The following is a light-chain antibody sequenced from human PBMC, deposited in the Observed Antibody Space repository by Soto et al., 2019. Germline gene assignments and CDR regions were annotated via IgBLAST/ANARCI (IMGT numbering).Light chain of an antibody. Sequence: QSVLTQPPSASGTPGQRVTISCSGSMSNIGRDTVNWYQKLTGTAPKLLIPRSNQQPSGVPGRFSGSKSGTSASLAISGLQPEDEADYHCASWDASLNVWVFGGGTKVTVL. J-gene: IGLJ3*02. CDR3: ASWDASLNVWV. CDR2: RSN. CDR1: MSNIGRDT. V-gene: IGLV1-44*01.